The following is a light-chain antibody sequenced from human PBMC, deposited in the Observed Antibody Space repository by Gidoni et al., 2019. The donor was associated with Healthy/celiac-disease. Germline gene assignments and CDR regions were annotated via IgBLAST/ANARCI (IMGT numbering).Light chain of an antibody. V-gene: IGKV3-20*01. Sequence: EIVLTQSPGTLSLSPGERATLSCRASQSVSSSYLACYQQTPGQAPRLLIYGASSRATGIPDRFSGSWSGTDFTLTISRLEPEDFAVYYCQQYGSSPLTFGQLTKVEIK. CDR3: QQYGSSPLT. CDR1: QSVSSSY. J-gene: IGKJ1*01. CDR2: GAS.